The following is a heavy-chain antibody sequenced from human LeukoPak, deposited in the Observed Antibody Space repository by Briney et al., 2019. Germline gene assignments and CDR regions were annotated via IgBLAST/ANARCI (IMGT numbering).Heavy chain of an antibody. Sequence: SVKVSCKASGGTFSKYAFTWVRQAPGQGLEWMGKILPVAGLANYAQKFRGRLTITTDKSTSTAYMDLSGLRSEDTAVYYCARSVVQDGYNPYYYGLDVWGQGTTVTVSS. CDR2: ILPVAGLA. CDR1: GGTFSKYA. J-gene: IGHJ6*02. CDR3: ARSVVQDGYNPYYYGLDV. V-gene: IGHV1-69*04. D-gene: IGHD5-24*01.